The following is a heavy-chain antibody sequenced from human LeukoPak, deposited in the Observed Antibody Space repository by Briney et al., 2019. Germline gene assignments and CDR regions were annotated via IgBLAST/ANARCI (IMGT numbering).Heavy chain of an antibody. Sequence: GGSLRLSCTASGFTFSNYAMSWVRQARGKGLEWVSAISGSGASTYYADSVKGRFTISRGNSENTLYLQMNSLRAEDTAVYYCAKGSAATRPYFFDFWGQGALVTVSS. J-gene: IGHJ4*02. D-gene: IGHD4-23*01. V-gene: IGHV3-23*01. CDR1: GFTFSNYA. CDR2: ISGSGAST. CDR3: AKGSAATRPYFFDF.